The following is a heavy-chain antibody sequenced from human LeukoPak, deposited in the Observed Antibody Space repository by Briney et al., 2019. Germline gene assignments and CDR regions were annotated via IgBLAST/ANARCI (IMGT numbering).Heavy chain of an antibody. Sequence: ASVKVSCKASGYAFTGYYMHWVRQAPGQGLEWMGWINPNSGGTNYAQKFQGRVTMTRDTSISTAYMELSRLRSDDTAVYYCARGGGIWFGELHITIYYFDSWGQGTLVTVSS. CDR3: ARGGGIWFGELHITIYYFDS. CDR2: INPNSGGT. D-gene: IGHD3-10*01. V-gene: IGHV1-2*02. J-gene: IGHJ4*02. CDR1: GYAFTGYY.